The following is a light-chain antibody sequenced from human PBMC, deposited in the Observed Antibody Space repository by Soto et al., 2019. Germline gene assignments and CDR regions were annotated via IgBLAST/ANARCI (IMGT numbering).Light chain of an antibody. J-gene: IGLJ2*01. CDR3: AAWDDSLVSVL. CDR1: SSNIGSNS. Sequence: QAVVTQPPSASATPGQRVTISCSGGSSNIGSNSVFWYQQFPGTAPKLLIYINNRRPSGVPDRFSGSKSGTSASLVISGLRSEDEAEYYCAAWDDSLVSVLFGGGTKLTVL. CDR2: INN. V-gene: IGLV1-47*02.